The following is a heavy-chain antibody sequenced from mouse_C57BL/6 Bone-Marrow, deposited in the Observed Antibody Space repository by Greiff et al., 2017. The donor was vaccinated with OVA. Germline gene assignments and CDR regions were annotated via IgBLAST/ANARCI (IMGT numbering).Heavy chain of an antibody. D-gene: IGHD1-1*01. CDR1: GFTFSDYY. Sequence: EVMLVESGGGLVQPGGSLKLSCAASGFTFSDYYMYWVRQTPEKRLEWVAYISNGGGSTYYPDTVKGRFTISRDNAKNTLYLQMSRLKSEDTAMYYCARQRGKLLRGGVYFDYWGQGTTLTVSS. J-gene: IGHJ2*01. CDR2: ISNGGGST. V-gene: IGHV5-12*01. CDR3: ARQRGKLLRGGVYFDY.